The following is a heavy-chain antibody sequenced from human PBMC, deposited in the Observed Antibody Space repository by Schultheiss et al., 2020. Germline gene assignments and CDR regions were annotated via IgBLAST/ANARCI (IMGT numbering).Heavy chain of an antibody. J-gene: IGHJ4*02. CDR2: ISSDATNI. D-gene: IGHD3-16*01. V-gene: IGHV3-30*19. CDR3: AREVVRAGTFRGVGFDY. CDR1: GFTFSSYS. Sequence: GGSLRLSCAASGFTFSSYSMNWVRQAPGRGLEWVAVISSDATNIYYSDSVKGRFTISRDNSKNTLYLQMNSLRAEDTAVYYCAREVVRAGTFRGVGFDYWGQGTLVTVSS.